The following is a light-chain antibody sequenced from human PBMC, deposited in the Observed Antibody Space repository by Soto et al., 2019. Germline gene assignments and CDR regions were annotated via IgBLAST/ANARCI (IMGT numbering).Light chain of an antibody. V-gene: IGKV3-20*01. J-gene: IGKJ1*01. Sequence: VLTQSPGTLSLSPGEGATLSCRASQRVASDLAWYLQKPGQPPRLLIYDASIRATGIPDRISGSGSERNFTLTISRLEPEDAAGYYFQQYLNSPRTFGQGTKLEIK. CDR3: QQYLNSPRT. CDR2: DAS. CDR1: QRVASD.